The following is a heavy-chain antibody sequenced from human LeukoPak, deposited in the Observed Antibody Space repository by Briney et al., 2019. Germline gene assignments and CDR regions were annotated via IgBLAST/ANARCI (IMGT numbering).Heavy chain of an antibody. V-gene: IGHV3-21*04. J-gene: IGHJ4*02. CDR2: ISSSSSYI. CDR1: GFTFSSYS. CDR3: ARVWYSGSYPVDY. Sequence: GGSLRLSCAASGFTFSSYSMNWVRQAPGKGLEWVSSISSSSSYIYYADSVKGRFTISRDNAKNSLYLQMNSLRAEDTAVYYCARVWYSGSYPVDYWGQGTLVTVSS. D-gene: IGHD1-26*01.